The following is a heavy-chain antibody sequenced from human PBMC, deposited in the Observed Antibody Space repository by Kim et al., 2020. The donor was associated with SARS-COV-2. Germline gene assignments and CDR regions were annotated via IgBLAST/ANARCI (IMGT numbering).Heavy chain of an antibody. CDR3: ARAKSGSQFYYYYALDV. D-gene: IGHD3-10*01. J-gene: IGHJ6*02. Sequence: VKGRFTISRDSSKNTLDLQMSSLRDEDTAVYYCARAKSGSQFYYYYALDVWGQGTTVTVSS. V-gene: IGHV3-66*01.